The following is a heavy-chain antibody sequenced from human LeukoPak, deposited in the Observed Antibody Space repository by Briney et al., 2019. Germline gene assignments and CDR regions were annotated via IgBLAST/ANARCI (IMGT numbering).Heavy chain of an antibody. V-gene: IGHV4-59*10. J-gene: IGHJ6*03. CDR1: GGSFSSYY. CDR2: IYTSGST. CDR3: ARGLRWGYYYYMDV. Sequence: PSETLSLTCAVYGGSFSSYYWSWIRQPAGKGLEWIGRIYTSGSTNYNPSLKSRVTMSVDTSKNQFSLKLSSVTAADTAVYYCARGLRWGYYYYMDVWGKGTTVTISS. D-gene: IGHD3-16*01.